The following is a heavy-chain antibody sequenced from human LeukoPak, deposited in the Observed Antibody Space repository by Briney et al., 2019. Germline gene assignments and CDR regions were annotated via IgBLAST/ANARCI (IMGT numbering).Heavy chain of an antibody. J-gene: IGHJ5*02. D-gene: IGHD3-22*01. CDR3: ARSVADSSGYYHWLDP. CDR1: RYTFTGYY. V-gene: IGHV1-2*02. Sequence: ASMKVSCTASRYTFTGYYMHWVRQAPGQGLEWMGWINPNDGDTNYAQKFRGRVTMTRDTSIGTAYMELSRLRSDDTAVYFCARSVADSSGYYHWLDPWGQGTLVIVSS. CDR2: INPNDGDT.